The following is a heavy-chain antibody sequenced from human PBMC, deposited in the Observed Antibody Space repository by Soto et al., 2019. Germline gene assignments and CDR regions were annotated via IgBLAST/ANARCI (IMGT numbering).Heavy chain of an antibody. V-gene: IGHV1-3*01. D-gene: IGHD1-20*01. Sequence: QVQLVQSGAEVKKPGAPVKVSCKASGYTFTSYAIHWVRQAPGQRLEWMGWINAGNGNTKYSQKFQGRVTITRDTSASTAYMELSSLRSEDTAVYYCARGLYNPSDYWGQGTLVTVSS. CDR2: INAGNGNT. J-gene: IGHJ4*02. CDR1: GYTFTSYA. CDR3: ARGLYNPSDY.